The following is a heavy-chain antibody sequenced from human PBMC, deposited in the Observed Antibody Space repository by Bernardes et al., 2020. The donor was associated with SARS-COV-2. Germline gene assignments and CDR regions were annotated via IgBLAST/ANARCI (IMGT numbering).Heavy chain of an antibody. CDR3: TRHGGRHFDF. D-gene: IGHD2-15*01. CDR1: GGSFSGY. V-gene: IGHV4-34*01. CDR2: INHSGGT. J-gene: IGHJ4*02. Sequence: SEPLSLTCAVYGGSFSGYWSWIRPTRGKGLEWIGAINHSGGTKYNPSLKSRVSISVDTSKNQFSLRLNSVTAADTAVYYCTRHGGRHFDFWDQGTLVTVSS.